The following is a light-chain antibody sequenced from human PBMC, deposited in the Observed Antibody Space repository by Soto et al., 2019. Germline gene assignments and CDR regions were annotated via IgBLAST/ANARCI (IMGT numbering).Light chain of an antibody. Sequence: DIQMTQSPSTLSASVGDRVTITWRASQSITTWLAWYQQRPGKAPKLLIYDVSSLQTGVPSRFSGSGSGTEFTLTISSLQPDDFAAYYCQHYKMYSPWTFGQGTKVDIK. CDR3: QHYKMYSPWT. V-gene: IGKV1-5*01. CDR1: QSITTW. J-gene: IGKJ1*01. CDR2: DVS.